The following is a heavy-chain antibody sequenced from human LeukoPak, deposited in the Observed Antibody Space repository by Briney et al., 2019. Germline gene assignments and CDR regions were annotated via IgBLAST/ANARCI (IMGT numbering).Heavy chain of an antibody. D-gene: IGHD3-22*01. V-gene: IGHV4-31*03. CDR2: IYYSGST. J-gene: IGHJ4*02. Sequence: SQTLSLTCTVSGGPSSSGGYNCRWIRQHPGKGLEWVGYIYYSGSTYYNPSLKSRVTISVDTSKNQFSLKLSSVTAADTAVYYCARDSYDSSGYRKFDYWGQGTLVTVSS. CDR1: GGPSSSGGYN. CDR3: ARDSYDSSGYRKFDY.